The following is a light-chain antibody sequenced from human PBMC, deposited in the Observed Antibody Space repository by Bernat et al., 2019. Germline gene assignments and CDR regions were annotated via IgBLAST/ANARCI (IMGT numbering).Light chain of an antibody. V-gene: IGKV3-20*01. CDR1: QTIRNNF. Sequence: IVLTQSPGTLSLSPGERATLSCRASQTIRNNFLAWYQQKPGQAPRLLIYGASTRTPGIPYRFSGSGSGTDFTLTISRLEPEDFAVFYCQQYGTSSFTFGQGTKLEIK. CDR3: QQYGTSSFT. J-gene: IGKJ2*01. CDR2: GAS.